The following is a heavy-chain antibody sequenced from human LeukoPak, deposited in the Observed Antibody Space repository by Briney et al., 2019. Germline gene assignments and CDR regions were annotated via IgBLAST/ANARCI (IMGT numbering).Heavy chain of an antibody. J-gene: IGHJ4*02. D-gene: IGHD3-9*01. Sequence: GASVKVSCKASGYTFTSYYMHWVRQAPGQGLEWMGIINPSGGSTNYAQKFQGSVTMTRDMSTSTVYMELSSLRSEDTAVYYCARRAYDTLTGYYYFDYWGQGTLVTVSS. CDR3: ARRAYDTLTGYYYFDY. V-gene: IGHV1-46*01. CDR1: GYTFTSYY. CDR2: INPSGGST.